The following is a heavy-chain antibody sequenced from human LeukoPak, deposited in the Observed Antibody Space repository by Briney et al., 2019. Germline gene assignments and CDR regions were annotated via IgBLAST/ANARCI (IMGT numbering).Heavy chain of an antibody. CDR1: GXTFSDYY. V-gene: IGHV3-11*05. CDR3: AREDGYSSSWYSDY. D-gene: IGHD6-13*01. J-gene: IGHJ4*02. CDR2: ISSTSIYT. Sequence: PGGSLRLSCAASGXTFSDYYMSWIRQAPGKGREWVSDISSTSIYTNYADSVKGRFTISRDNAKNSLYLQMNSLRAEDTAVYYCAREDGYSSSWYSDYWGQGTLVTVSS.